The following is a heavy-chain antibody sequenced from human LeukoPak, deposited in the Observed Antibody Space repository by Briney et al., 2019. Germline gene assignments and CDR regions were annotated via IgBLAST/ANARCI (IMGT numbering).Heavy chain of an antibody. Sequence: SETLSLTCTVSGGFISSYYWSWFRQPPGKGLKWIGYIYYSGTTNYNPSLKSRVTISVDTSKNQFSLKLTPVTAADTAVYYCARGGWSLDYWGQGTLVTVSS. CDR3: ARGGWSLDY. V-gene: IGHV4-59*01. CDR2: IYYSGTT. J-gene: IGHJ4*02. D-gene: IGHD1-26*01. CDR1: GGFISSYY.